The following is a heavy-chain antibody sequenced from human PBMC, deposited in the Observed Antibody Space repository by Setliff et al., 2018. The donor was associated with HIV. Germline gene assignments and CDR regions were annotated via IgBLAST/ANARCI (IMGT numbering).Heavy chain of an antibody. D-gene: IGHD4-17*01. CDR3: ARDPTTVTSRWYFDL. Sequence: SETLSLTCTSSGDSISGYYWSWIRQPAGKGLEWIGRMHTSGNTYYNPSLKSRVTISVDTSKNQFSLKLNSVTAADTALYYCARDPTTVTSRWYFDLWGRGTLVTVSS. CDR1: GDSISGYY. J-gene: IGHJ2*01. V-gene: IGHV4-4*07. CDR2: MHTSGNT.